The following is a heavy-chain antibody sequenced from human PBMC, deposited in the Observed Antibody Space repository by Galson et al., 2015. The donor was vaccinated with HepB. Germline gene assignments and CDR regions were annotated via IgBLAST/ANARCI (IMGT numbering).Heavy chain of an antibody. J-gene: IGHJ4*02. CDR1: RFTFSGYG. V-gene: IGHV3-23*01. D-gene: IGHD4-17*01. CDR2: IRGSGDIT. Sequence: SLRLSCAASRFTFSGYGMSWVRQAPGKGLEWVSSIRGSGDITFHADSVKGRFTISRDNSKNTVSLQMNSLRDEDTAVYYCAKGIDEYGDGDFDYWGQGTLVTVSS. CDR3: AKGIDEYGDGDFDY.